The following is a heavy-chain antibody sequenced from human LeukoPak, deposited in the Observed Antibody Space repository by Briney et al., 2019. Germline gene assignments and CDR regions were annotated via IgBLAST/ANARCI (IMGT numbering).Heavy chain of an antibody. CDR3: ARDRDGYSYGYSPRGYYYYMDV. Sequence: SETLSLTCTVSGGSISSGSYYWSWIRQPAGKGLEWIGRIYTSGSTNYDPSLKSRVTISVDTSKNQFSLKLSSVTAADTAVYYCARDRDGYSYGYSPRGYYYYMDVWGKGTTVTISS. D-gene: IGHD5-18*01. J-gene: IGHJ6*03. CDR1: GGSISSGSYY. V-gene: IGHV4-61*02. CDR2: IYTSGST.